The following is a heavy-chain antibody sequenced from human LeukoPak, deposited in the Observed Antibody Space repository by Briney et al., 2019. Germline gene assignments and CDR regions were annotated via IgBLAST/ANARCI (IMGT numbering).Heavy chain of an antibody. CDR2: VNSDGSIT. Sequence: GGSLRLSCAASGFTFSSFWMHWVRRAPGKGLVWVSRVNSDGSITNYADSVKGRFTISRDNAKNTLYLQMNSLRAEDTAVYYCARVRATFSPHFDNWGQGTLVTVSS. J-gene: IGHJ4*02. CDR3: ARVRATFSPHFDN. V-gene: IGHV3-74*01. D-gene: IGHD5-12*01. CDR1: GFTFSSFW.